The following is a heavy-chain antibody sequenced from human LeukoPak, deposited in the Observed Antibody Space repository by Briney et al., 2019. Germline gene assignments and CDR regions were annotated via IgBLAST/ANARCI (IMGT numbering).Heavy chain of an antibody. D-gene: IGHD3-10*01. J-gene: IGHJ6*03. CDR1: GGSISSSSYY. Sequence: SETLSLTCTVSGGSISSSSYYWGWIRQPPGKGLEWIGSIYYSGSTYYNPSLKSRVTISVDTSKNQFSLKLSSVTAADTAVYYCARVITMVRGAGYMDVWGKGTTVTVSS. CDR3: ARVITMVRGAGYMDV. V-gene: IGHV4-39*07. CDR2: IYYSGST.